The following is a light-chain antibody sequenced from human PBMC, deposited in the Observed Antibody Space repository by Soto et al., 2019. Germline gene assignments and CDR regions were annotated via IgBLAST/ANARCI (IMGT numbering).Light chain of an antibody. CDR1: SSDIGDYDY. Sequence: QSALTQPAAVSGSPGQSITLPCIGTSSDIGDYDYVSWYQRHPGRAPQLIIFDVNNRPSGVSIRFSGSKSGNTASLTISGLQAEDEADYYCTSYSSGSTHVVFGGGTKVTVL. J-gene: IGLJ2*01. CDR3: TSYSSGSTHVV. V-gene: IGLV2-14*01. CDR2: DVN.